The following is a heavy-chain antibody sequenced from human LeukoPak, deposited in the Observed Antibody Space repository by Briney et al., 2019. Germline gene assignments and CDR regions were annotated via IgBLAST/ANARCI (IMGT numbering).Heavy chain of an antibody. CDR3: ARETDNNVGYYYGMNV. V-gene: IGHV1-2*04. Sequence: ASVKVSCKASGYTFTGYYMHWVRQAPGQGLEWMGWVSPNSGGTNYAQKFQGWVTMTRDTSISTAYMELSRLRSDDTAVYYCARETDNNVGYYYGMNVWGQGTTVTVSS. J-gene: IGHJ6*02. D-gene: IGHD1/OR15-1a*01. CDR2: VSPNSGGT. CDR1: GYTFTGYY.